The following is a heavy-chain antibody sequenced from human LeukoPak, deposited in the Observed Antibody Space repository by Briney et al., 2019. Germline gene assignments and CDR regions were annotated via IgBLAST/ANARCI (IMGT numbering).Heavy chain of an antibody. Sequence: SETLSLTCAVYGGSFSGYYWSWVRQPPGKGLEWIGEINHSGSTNYNPSLKSRVTISVDTSKNQFSLKLSSVTAADTAVYYCARGAGTYDYWGQGTLVTVSS. CDR2: INHSGST. D-gene: IGHD1-7*01. V-gene: IGHV4-34*01. CDR1: GGSFSGYY. CDR3: ARGAGTYDY. J-gene: IGHJ4*02.